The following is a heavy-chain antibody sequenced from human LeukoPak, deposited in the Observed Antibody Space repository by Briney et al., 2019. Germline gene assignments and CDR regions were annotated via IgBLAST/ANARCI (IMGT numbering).Heavy chain of an antibody. CDR1: GYTFTVYY. V-gene: IGHV1-2*02. J-gene: IGHJ6*03. Sequence: GASVKVSCKASGYTFTVYYMHWVRQAPGQGLEWMGWINPNSGGTNYAQKFQGRVTMTRDTSISTAYMEPSRLRSDDTAVYYCARGQYYYYYMDVWGKGTTVTVSS. CDR2: INPNSGGT. CDR3: ARGQYYYYYMDV.